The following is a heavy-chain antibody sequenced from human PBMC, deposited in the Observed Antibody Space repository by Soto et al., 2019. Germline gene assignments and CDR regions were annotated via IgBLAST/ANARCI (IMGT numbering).Heavy chain of an antibody. V-gene: IGHV3-21*01. J-gene: IGHJ5*02. CDR2: ISSSSYI. CDR1: GFTFSSYS. CDR3: ARAGSSWYPDWFDP. Sequence: GSLRLSCAASGFTFSSYSMNWVRQAPGKGLEWVSSISSSSYIYYADSVKGRFTISRDNAKNSLYLQMNSLRAEDTAVYYCARAGSSWYPDWFDPWGQGTLVTVSS. D-gene: IGHD6-13*01.